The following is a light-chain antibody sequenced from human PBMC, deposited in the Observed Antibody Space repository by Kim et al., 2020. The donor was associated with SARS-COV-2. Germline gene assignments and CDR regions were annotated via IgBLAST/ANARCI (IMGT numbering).Light chain of an antibody. J-gene: IGKJ4*01. V-gene: IGKV1-5*03. Sequence: DIQMTQSPSTLSVSVGDRVTITCRASQRIGTWLAWYQQKPGKAPRLLIYGASNLDSGVPSRFSGSGSGTEFTLTISSLQTDDFATYYCQQYNRSPGLTFGGGTKLEI. CDR3: QQYNRSPGLT. CDR2: GAS. CDR1: QRIGTW.